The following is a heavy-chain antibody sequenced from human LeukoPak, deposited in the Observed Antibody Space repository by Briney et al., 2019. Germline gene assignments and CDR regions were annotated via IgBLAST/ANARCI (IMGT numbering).Heavy chain of an antibody. V-gene: IGHV3-33*06. J-gene: IGHJ3*02. Sequence: GGSLRLSCAASGFTFSSYGMHWVRQAPGKGLEWVAVIWYDGSNKYYAGSVKGRFTTSRDNSKNTLYLQMNSLRAEDTAVYYCAKDFYSGELFHHAFDIWGQGTMVTVSS. CDR2: IWYDGSNK. CDR3: AKDFYSGELFHHAFDI. D-gene: IGHD3-10*01. CDR1: GFTFSSYG.